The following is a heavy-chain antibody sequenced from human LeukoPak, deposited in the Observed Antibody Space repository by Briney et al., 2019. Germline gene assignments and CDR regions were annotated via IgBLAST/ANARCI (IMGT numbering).Heavy chain of an antibody. J-gene: IGHJ4*02. V-gene: IGHV3-23*01. CDR2: ISGSGGST. CDR1: GCTFSSYA. CDR3: AELVRFDS. D-gene: IGHD6-6*01. Sequence: PGGSLRLSCAASGCTFSSYAMSGGRQAPGKGLEWVSDISGSGGSTYYADSVKGRFTISRDNSKNTLYLQMNRLRAEDTAVYYCAELVRFDSWGPGTLVTVSS.